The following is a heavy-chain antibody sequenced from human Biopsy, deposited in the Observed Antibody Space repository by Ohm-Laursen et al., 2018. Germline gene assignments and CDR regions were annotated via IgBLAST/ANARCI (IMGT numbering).Heavy chain of an antibody. Sequence: TLSLTRAVYGGSFSDYYWSWIRQPPGKGLEWIGEINHRGATNYNPSLKSRVTISVDTSKNQFSLRLNSVTAADTAVYYCARATNSTGWPYYYFYGMDVWGQGTTVTVSS. V-gene: IGHV4-34*01. D-gene: IGHD2/OR15-2a*01. CDR3: ARATNSTGWPYYYFYGMDV. CDR1: GGSFSDYY. J-gene: IGHJ6*02. CDR2: INHRGAT.